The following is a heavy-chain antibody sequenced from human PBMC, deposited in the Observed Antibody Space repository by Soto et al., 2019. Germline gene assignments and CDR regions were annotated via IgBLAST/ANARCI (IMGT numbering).Heavy chain of an antibody. D-gene: IGHD2-2*01. V-gene: IGHV3-7*01. CDR3: VTACNSAHCPYYFDC. CDR1: GFTFSSYW. CDR2: IKQDGSEK. Sequence: EVQLVESGGGLVQPGGSLRLSCAASGFTFSSYWMSWVRQAPGKGLEWVANIKQDGSEKYHVDSVKGRFTISRDNAKNLLFLQLSTLRAAHTAVYYCVTACNSAHCPYYFDCWGQGTLVSVSS. J-gene: IGHJ4*02.